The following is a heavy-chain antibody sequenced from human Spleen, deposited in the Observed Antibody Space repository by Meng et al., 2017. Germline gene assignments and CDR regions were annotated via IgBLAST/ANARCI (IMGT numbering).Heavy chain of an antibody. CDR2: IKQDGSEK. D-gene: IGHD2-15*01. Sequence: GESLKISCAASGFTFSAYSMNWVRQPPGKGLEWVANIKQDGSEKYYVDSVKGRFTISRDNAKNSLYLQMNSLRAEDTAVYYCARDNRISRYNCFDPWGQGTLVTVSS. J-gene: IGHJ5*02. CDR1: GFTFSAYS. CDR3: ARDNRISRYNCFDP. V-gene: IGHV3-7*01.